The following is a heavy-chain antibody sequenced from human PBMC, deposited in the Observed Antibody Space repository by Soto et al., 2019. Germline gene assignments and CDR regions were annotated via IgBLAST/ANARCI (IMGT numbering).Heavy chain of an antibody. CDR1: GGSISSYY. V-gene: IGHV4-4*07. CDR3: ASDLEQIVSPGGAFDI. D-gene: IGHD1-26*01. CDR2: IYTSGST. Sequence: SETLSLTCTVCGGSISSYYWSWIRQPAGKRLEWIGRIYTSGSTNYNPSLKSRVTMSVDTSKNQFSLKLSPVTATDTAADYCASDLEQIVSPGGAFDIWGQGTMVTVSS. J-gene: IGHJ3*02.